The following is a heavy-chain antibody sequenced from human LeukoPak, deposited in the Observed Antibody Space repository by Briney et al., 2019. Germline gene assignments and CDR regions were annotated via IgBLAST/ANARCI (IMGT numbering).Heavy chain of an antibody. CDR2: ISYDGSNK. V-gene: IGHV3-30*04. CDR1: GFTFSSYA. J-gene: IGHJ4*02. CDR3: VKDRAYGQFLWGNDY. D-gene: IGHD2-21*01. Sequence: PGGSLRLSCAASGFTFSSYAMHWVRQAPGKGLEWVAVISYDGSNKYYADSVKGRFTISRDNSKNTLYLQMNSLRAEDTALYYCVKDRAYGQFLWGNDYWGQGTLVTVSS.